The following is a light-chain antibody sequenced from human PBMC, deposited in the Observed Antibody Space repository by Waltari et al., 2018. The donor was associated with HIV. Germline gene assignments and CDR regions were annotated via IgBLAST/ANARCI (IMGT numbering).Light chain of an antibody. J-gene: IGLJ2*01. V-gene: IGLV1-44*01. CDR1: TPHIGSSN. CDR2: ACA. CDR3: STWDDRLNGVV. Sequence: QSVLTQPPSASGTPGQRVTISCSGSTPHIGSSNVNWYQQFSRAAPKLLIYACAQRPSGVPDRFSGSKSGTSASLVSSGLQSADEADYYCSTWDDRLNGVVFGGGTRLTVV.